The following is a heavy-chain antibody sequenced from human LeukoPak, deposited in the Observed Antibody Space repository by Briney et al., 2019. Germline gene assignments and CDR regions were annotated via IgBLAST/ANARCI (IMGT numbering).Heavy chain of an antibody. CDR1: GFTFSSYG. Sequence: GRSLRLSCAASGFTFSSYGMHWVRQAPGKGLEWVAVISYDGSNKYYADSVKGRFTISRDNSKNTLYLQMNSLRAEDTAVYYCAKEMGGRANWNFEKSNWFDPWGQGTLVTVSS. D-gene: IGHD1-1*01. CDR2: ISYDGSNK. J-gene: IGHJ5*02. V-gene: IGHV3-30*18. CDR3: AKEMGGRANWNFEKSNWFDP.